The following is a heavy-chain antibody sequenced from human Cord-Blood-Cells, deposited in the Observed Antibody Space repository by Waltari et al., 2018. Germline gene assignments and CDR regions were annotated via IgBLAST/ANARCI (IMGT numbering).Heavy chain of an antibody. Sequence: QVQLQQWGAGLLKPSETLSLTCAVYGGSFSGYYWSWIRQPPGKGLVWIGEINHSGSTNYNPSLKSRVTISVDTSKNQFSLKLSSVTAADTAVYYCARVVLRTGDPYSLDYRGQGTLVTVSS. CDR3: ARVVLRTGDPYSLDY. V-gene: IGHV4-34*01. CDR1: GGSFSGYY. D-gene: IGHD7-27*01. CDR2: INHSGST. J-gene: IGHJ4*02.